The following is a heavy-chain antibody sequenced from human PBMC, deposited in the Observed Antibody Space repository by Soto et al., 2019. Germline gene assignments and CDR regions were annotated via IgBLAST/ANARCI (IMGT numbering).Heavy chain of an antibody. CDR2: ISIRGGDE. Sequence: GGSLRLSGAASGSTFSSYAMHWARQAPGKGLEWVTVISIRGGDEYYAESVRGRFTISRDDSKNTLYLQMDSLRAEDTAVYYCARERSRDGYNFDSAYWGQGTLVTVSS. V-gene: IGHV3-30*03. CDR1: GSTFSSYA. J-gene: IGHJ4*02. CDR3: ARERSRDGYNFDSAY. D-gene: IGHD5-12*01.